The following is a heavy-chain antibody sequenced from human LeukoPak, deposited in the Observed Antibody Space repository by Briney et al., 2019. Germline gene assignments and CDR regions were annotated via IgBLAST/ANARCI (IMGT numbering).Heavy chain of an antibody. CDR1: GFTFRDYY. V-gene: IGHV3-11*01. CDR2: ISRSGDTL. Sequence: PGGSLRLSCAASGFTFRDYYMTWIRQAPGKGLEWISYISRSGDTLYYADSVEGRFTISRDNAKNSDFLQMNSLRAEDTAVYYCAREVIIFPDYYYYGLDVWGQGTTVTVSS. CDR3: AREVIIFPDYYYYGLDV. J-gene: IGHJ6*02. D-gene: IGHD3-9*01.